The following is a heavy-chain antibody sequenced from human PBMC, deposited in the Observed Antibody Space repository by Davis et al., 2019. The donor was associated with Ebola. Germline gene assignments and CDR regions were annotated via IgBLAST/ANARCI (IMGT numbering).Heavy chain of an antibody. J-gene: IGHJ6*03. D-gene: IGHD1-26*01. Sequence: GESLKISCKGSGYSFTRYWISWVRQMTGKGLEWMGRIDPSDSYVDYSPSLQGHVTISVDKSSSTAFVQWSSLKASDSAMYYCARHGSDGIGDTYMDVWGKGTTVTVSS. CDR3: ARHGSDGIGDTYMDV. V-gene: IGHV5-10-1*01. CDR2: IDPSDSYV. CDR1: GYSFTRYW.